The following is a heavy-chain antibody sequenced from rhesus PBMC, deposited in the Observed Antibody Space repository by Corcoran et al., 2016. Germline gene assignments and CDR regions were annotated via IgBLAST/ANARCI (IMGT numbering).Heavy chain of an antibody. J-gene: IGHJ6*01. CDR3: ARVLTSLDS. CDR2: IYWNDSK. CDR1: GFSISTTGTG. V-gene: IGHV2-95*01. Sequence: QVTLKESGPALVKPTQTLTLTCTFSGFSISTTGTGVGWILPPPGKALEWLASIYWNDSKYYSPSLKSRLTISKDTSKNQVVLTMTNMDPVDTATYYCARVLTSLDSWGQGVVVTVSS.